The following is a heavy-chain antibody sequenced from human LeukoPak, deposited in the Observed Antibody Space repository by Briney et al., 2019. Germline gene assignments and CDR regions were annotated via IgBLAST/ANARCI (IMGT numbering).Heavy chain of an antibody. CDR2: IYYSGST. CDR1: GGSISSSSYY. Sequence: SETLSLTCTVSGGSISSSSYYWGWIRQPPGKGLEWIGSIYYSGSTYYNPSLKSRVTISVDTSKNQFSLKLSSVTAADTAVYYCARQETGTTLSFDYWGQGTLVTVSS. J-gene: IGHJ4*02. D-gene: IGHD1-7*01. CDR3: ARQETGTTLSFDY. V-gene: IGHV4-39*01.